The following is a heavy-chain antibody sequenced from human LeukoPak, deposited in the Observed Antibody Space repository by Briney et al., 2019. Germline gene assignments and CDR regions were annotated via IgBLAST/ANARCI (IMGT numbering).Heavy chain of an antibody. CDR2: FYSGST. V-gene: IGHV4-4*07. Sequence: SETLSLTCTVSGGSISSYYWSWIRQPAGKGLEWIGRFYSGSTNYNPSLKSRVTMSVDTSKNQLSLKLSSVTAADTAVYYCARDSRIMGAPGAFDYWGQGTLVTVSS. D-gene: IGHD1-26*01. CDR1: GGSISSYY. J-gene: IGHJ4*02. CDR3: ARDSRIMGAPGAFDY.